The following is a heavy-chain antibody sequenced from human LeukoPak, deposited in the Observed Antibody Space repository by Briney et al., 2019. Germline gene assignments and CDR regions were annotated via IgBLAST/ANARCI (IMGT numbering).Heavy chain of an antibody. CDR1: GFTFSGHW. CDR2: INQGGSDK. CDR3: TRDRSRAEDD. V-gene: IGHV3-7*01. Sequence: AGSLRLSCAASGFTFSGHWMSWVRQAPGKGLEWVANINQGGSDKYYVDSVKGRFTISRDNANNLLYLQMNSLRGEDTAVYYCTRDRSRAEDDWGQGTLVTVSS. J-gene: IGHJ4*02. D-gene: IGHD1-14*01.